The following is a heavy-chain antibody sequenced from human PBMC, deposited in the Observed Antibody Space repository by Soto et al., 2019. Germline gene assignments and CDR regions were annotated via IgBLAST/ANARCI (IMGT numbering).Heavy chain of an antibody. CDR1: GGSISNYY. J-gene: IGHJ4*02. D-gene: IGHD6-13*01. V-gene: IGHV4-59*12. CDR2: GHYSATA. Sequence: QVQLQESGPGLVKPSETLSLTCTVSGGSISNYYWSWIRQPPGKGLEWIGYGHYSATANYTPSLKGRVTILLDTPRNQLSLKLRSVTAADTAVYYCARRQYSSSWNFEYWGQGLLVTVSS. CDR3: ARRQYSSSWNFEY.